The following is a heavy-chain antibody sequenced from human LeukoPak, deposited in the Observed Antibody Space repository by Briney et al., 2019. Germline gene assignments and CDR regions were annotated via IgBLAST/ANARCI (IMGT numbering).Heavy chain of an antibody. CDR3: ARGPGAFYYCYYMDV. J-gene: IGHJ6*03. CDR2: ISAYNGNT. V-gene: IGHV1-18*01. Sequence: ASVKVSCKASGYTFTSYGISWVRQAPGQGLEWMGWISAYNGNTNYAQKLQGRVTMTTDTSTSTAYMELRSLRSDDAAVYYCARGPGAFYYCYYMDVWGKGTTVTISS. D-gene: IGHD3-10*01. CDR1: GYTFTSYG.